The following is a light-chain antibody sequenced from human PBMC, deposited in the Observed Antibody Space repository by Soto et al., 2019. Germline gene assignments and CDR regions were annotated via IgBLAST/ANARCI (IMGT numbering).Light chain of an antibody. CDR3: QQRSNWTVT. CDR2: DAS. J-gene: IGKJ5*01. Sequence: EIVLTQSPATLPLSPGERATLSRRASQSVSSYLAWYQQKPGQAPRLLIYDASNRATGIPARFSGSGSGTDCTLTISSLEPEDCAVYYCQQRSNWTVTFGQGTRLEIK. CDR1: QSVSSY. V-gene: IGKV3-11*01.